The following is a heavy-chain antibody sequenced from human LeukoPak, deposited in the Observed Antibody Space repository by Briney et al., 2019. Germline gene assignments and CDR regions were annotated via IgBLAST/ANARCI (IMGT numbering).Heavy chain of an antibody. CDR3: ARGASRISWPGIDY. Sequence: PGGSLRLSCAASGFTFSSYAMSWVRQAPGKGLEWVSAISGSGGSTYYADSVKGRFTISRDHSNNSVSLQMTNLRVEDTAIYYCARGASRISWPGIDYWGQGTLVTVSS. D-gene: IGHD3-3*02. J-gene: IGHJ4*02. V-gene: IGHV3-23*01. CDR1: GFTFSSYA. CDR2: ISGSGGST.